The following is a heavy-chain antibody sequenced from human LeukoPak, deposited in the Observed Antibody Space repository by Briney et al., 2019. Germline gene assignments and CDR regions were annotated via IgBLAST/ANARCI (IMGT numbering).Heavy chain of an antibody. CDR2: IYYSGST. J-gene: IGHJ4*02. D-gene: IGHD3-10*01. Sequence: PSETLSLTCTVSDGSISSYYWSWIRQPPGKGLEWIGYIYYSGSTNYNPSLKSRVTISVDTSKNQFSLKLSSVTAADTAVYYCARMYYYGSGSDYWGQGTLVTVSS. CDR1: DGSISSYY. CDR3: ARMYYYGSGSDY. V-gene: IGHV4-59*01.